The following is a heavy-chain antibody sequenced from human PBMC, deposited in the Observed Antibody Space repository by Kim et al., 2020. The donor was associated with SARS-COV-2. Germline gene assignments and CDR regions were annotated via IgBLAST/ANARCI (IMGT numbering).Heavy chain of an antibody. D-gene: IGHD5-12*01. J-gene: IGHJ4*02. Sequence: SRPADADSQGGRFTVSRDNDKNTLYLQMDSLGADDTAVYYCARDRGKQDDYWGQGTLVTVSS. CDR2: SRP. V-gene: IGHV3-74*03. CDR3: ARDRGKQDDY.